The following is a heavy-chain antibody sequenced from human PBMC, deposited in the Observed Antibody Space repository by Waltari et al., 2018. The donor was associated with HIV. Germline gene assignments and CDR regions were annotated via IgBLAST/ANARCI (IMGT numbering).Heavy chain of an antibody. V-gene: IGHV3-9*01. Sequence: EVLLVESGGGLVQPGGSLSLSCAASGFTFADSALHWVRQAPGRCVEWVSSISWNSGTIGYADSVKGRFTIARDNAKNSLSLQMNSLRPGDTALYYCAKVGMTAVTSYAIDIWGQGTMVTVSS. J-gene: IGHJ3*02. CDR3: AKVGMTAVTSYAIDI. CDR1: GFTFADSA. D-gene: IGHD4-17*01. CDR2: ISWNSGTI.